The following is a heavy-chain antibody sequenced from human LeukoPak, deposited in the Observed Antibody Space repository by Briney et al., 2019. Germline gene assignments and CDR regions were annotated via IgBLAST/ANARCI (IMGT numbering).Heavy chain of an antibody. V-gene: IGHV4-61*05. CDR3: ASGYSSGPEYFDY. Sequence: SETLSLTCTVSGGSISSSSYYWGWIRQPPGKGLEWIGYIYYSGSTNYNPSLKSRVTISVDTSKNQFSLKLSSVTAADTAVYYCASGYSSGPEYFDYWGQGTLVTVSS. D-gene: IGHD6-19*01. CDR2: IYYSGST. CDR1: GGSISSSSYY. J-gene: IGHJ4*02.